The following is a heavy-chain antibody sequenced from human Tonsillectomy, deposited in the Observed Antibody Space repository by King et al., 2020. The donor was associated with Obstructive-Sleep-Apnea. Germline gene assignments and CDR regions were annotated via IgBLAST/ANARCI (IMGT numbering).Heavy chain of an antibody. CDR3: AGVRLTESLGITLDL. CDR1: GYNFNKYG. CDR2: ISAVNGHA. Sequence: VQLVQSGAEVKKPGASVKVSCETSGYNFNKYGITWVRQAPGQGLEWIGWISAVNGHADYAQKMQGRISVTADTSTATGYMELRSLRSDDTAVYYCAGVRLTESLGITLDLWGQGTLVIVSS. D-gene: IGHD3-16*01. V-gene: IGHV1-18*01. J-gene: IGHJ5*02.